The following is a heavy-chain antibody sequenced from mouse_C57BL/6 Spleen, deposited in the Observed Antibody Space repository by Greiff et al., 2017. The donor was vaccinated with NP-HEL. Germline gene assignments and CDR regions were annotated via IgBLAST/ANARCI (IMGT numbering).Heavy chain of an antibody. J-gene: IGHJ3*01. D-gene: IGHD1-1*02. CDR3: AVGWLLAY. CDR1: GYAFTNYL. Sequence: QVQLKESGAELVRPGTSVKVSCKASGYAFTNYLIEWVKQRPGQGLEWIGVINPGSGGTNYNEKFKGKATLTADKSSSTAYMQLSSLTSEDSAVYFCAVGWLLAYWGQGTLVTVSA. CDR2: INPGSGGT. V-gene: IGHV1-54*01.